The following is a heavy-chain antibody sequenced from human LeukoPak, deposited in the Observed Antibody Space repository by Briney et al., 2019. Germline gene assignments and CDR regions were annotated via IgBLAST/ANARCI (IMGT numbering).Heavy chain of an antibody. CDR1: GGSISSYY. CDR2: IYYSGST. D-gene: IGHD3-10*01. CDR3: ARHLGRGFDY. V-gene: IGHV4-59*08. J-gene: IGHJ4*02. Sequence: SEILSLTCTVSGGSISSYYWSWIRQPPGKGLEWIGYIYYSGSTNYNPSLKSRVTISVDTSKNQFSLKLSSVTAADTAMFYCARHLGRGFDYWGQGTLVTVSS.